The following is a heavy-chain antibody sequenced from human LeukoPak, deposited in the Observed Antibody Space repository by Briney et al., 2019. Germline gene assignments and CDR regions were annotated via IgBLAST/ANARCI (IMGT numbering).Heavy chain of an antibody. CDR2: INSDGN. CDR3: ARGYTFGTLDY. J-gene: IGHJ4*02. Sequence: GGSLRLSCAASGFTLSTYWIHWVRQPPGKGLVWVSRINSDGNSFADSVKGRFTISRDNAKNTEYLQMNSLRAEDTAVYFCARGYTFGTLDYWGQGALVTVSS. CDR1: GFTLSTYW. D-gene: IGHD3-16*01. V-gene: IGHV3-74*01.